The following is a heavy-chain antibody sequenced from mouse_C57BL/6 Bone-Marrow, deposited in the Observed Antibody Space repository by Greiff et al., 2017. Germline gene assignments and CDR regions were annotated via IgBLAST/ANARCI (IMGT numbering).Heavy chain of an antibody. CDR3: ARRDDGYFDF. J-gene: IGHJ1*03. CDR1: GYTFTNYW. D-gene: IGHD2-3*01. V-gene: IGHV1-63*01. CDR2: IYPGGGYT. Sequence: VQLQQSGAELVRPGTSVKMSCKASGYTFTNYWIGWAKQRPGHGLEWIGDIYPGGGYTNYNEKFKGKATLTADKSSSTAYMQFSRLTSEDSAIYYCARRDDGYFDFWGTGTTVTVSS.